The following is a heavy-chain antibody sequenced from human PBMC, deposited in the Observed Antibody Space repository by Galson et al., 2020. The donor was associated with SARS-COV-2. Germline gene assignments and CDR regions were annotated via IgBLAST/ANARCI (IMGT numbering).Heavy chain of an antibody. CDR2: VTAGGDIT. CDR1: AFTFSRYT. CDR3: AKDQGNDYGDQLDY. V-gene: IGHV3-23*01. D-gene: IGHD4-17*01. J-gene: IGHJ4*02. Sequence: GGSLRLSGAVSAFTFSRYTMSCVRPVPGKGLEWVSSVTAGGDITYHADTVKGRFTISRDNSKNTLYLQMNSLRVEDTSLYYCAKDQGNDYGDQLDYWGQGTRVSVSS.